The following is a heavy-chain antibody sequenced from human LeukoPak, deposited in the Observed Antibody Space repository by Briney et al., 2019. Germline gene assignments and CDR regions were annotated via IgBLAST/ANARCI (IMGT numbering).Heavy chain of an antibody. J-gene: IGHJ4*02. CDR3: ARWIRDSGYDWVFDY. CDR2: IYHSGST. V-gene: IGHV4-59*01. D-gene: IGHD5-12*01. CDR1: GGSISSYH. Sequence: SETLSLTCTVSGGSISSYHWSWIRQPPGKGLEWIGYIYHSGSTNYNPSLKSRVTISVDTSKNQFSLKLSSVTAADTAVYYCARWIRDSGYDWVFDYWGQGTLVTVSS.